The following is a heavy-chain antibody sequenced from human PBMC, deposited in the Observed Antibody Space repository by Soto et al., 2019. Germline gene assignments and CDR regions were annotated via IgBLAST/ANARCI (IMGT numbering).Heavy chain of an antibody. Sequence: GASVKVSCKASGYTFTNYYMHWVRRAPGQGLEWMGWISAYNGNTNYAQKLQGRVTMTTDTSTSTAYMELRSLRSDDTAVYYCARDLGYSSGWPFDYWGQGTLVTVSS. J-gene: IGHJ4*02. CDR2: ISAYNGNT. V-gene: IGHV1-18*04. CDR3: ARDLGYSSGWPFDY. D-gene: IGHD6-19*01. CDR1: GYTFTNYY.